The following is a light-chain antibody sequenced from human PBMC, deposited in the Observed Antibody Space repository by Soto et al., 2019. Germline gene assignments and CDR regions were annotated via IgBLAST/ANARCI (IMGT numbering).Light chain of an antibody. CDR1: SGHSSFI. CDR2: LEGSGNY. J-gene: IGLJ7*01. Sequence: VLTQSSSASASLGSSVKLTCPLSSGHSSFIIAWHQQQPGKAPRYLMKLEGSGNYNKGSGVPDRFSGSSSGADRYLTISNLQFEDEADYYCETWDSDTVVFGGGTQLTVL. V-gene: IGLV4-60*02. CDR3: ETWDSDTVV.